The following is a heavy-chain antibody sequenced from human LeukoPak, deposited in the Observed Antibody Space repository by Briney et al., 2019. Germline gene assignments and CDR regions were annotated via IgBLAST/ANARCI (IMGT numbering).Heavy chain of an antibody. J-gene: IGHJ5*02. CDR2: IYTSGST. CDR3: ARDFSSSLWPRTYNWFDP. V-gene: IGHV4-4*07. D-gene: IGHD5-12*01. Sequence: SETLSLTCAVYGGSFSGYYWSWTRQPAGKGLEWIGRIYTSGSTNYNPSLKSRVTISVDTSKNQFSLKLSSVTAADTAVYYCARDFSSSLWPRTYNWFDPWGQGTLVTVSS. CDR1: GGSFSGYY.